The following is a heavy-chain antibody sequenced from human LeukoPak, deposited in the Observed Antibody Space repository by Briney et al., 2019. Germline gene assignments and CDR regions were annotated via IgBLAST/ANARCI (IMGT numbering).Heavy chain of an antibody. CDR2: IKQDVSEK. J-gene: IGHJ4*02. V-gene: IGHV3-7*01. D-gene: IGHD6-6*01. Sequence: GGSLRLSCAASGFTFSDYWMTWVRHAPGKGPEGVANIKQDVSEKYYIDSVRGRFTISRNNAKNSLLLQMNSLRVEDTAVYYCARRGGSSSRRSPIDYWGQGTLVTVSS. CDR3: ARRGGSSSRRSPIDY. CDR1: GFTFSDYW.